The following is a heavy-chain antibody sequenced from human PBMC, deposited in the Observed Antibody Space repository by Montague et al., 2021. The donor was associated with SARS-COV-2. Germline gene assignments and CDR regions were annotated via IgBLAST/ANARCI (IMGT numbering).Heavy chain of an antibody. V-gene: IGHV4-61*09. CDR1: GDSISSGDYH. Sequence: TLSLTCTVSGDSISSGDYHWSWVRQPAGKGLEWIGYIYTLGSTSYNPSLKSRVTISMDTSKNQLSLKLSSVTAADTAVYFCAMSPYRTTYLNGMDVWGQGTTFTVSS. CDR2: IYTLGST. D-gene: IGHD1-14*01. CDR3: AMSPYRTTYLNGMDV. J-gene: IGHJ6*02.